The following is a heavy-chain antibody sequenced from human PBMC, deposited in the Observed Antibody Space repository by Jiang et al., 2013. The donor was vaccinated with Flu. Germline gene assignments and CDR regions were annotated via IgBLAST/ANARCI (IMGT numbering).Heavy chain of an antibody. V-gene: IGHV4-34*01. CDR2: INHSGST. CDR3: ARPRAYYDSSGYDHAGSFDY. D-gene: IGHD3-22*01. CDR1: GGSFSGYY. J-gene: IGHJ4*02. Sequence: LLKPSETLSLTCAVYGGSFSGYYWSWIRQPPGKGLEWIGEINHSGSTNYNPSLKSRVTISVDTSKNQFSLKLSSVTAADTAVYYCARPRAYYDSSGYDHAGSFDYWGQGTLVTVSS.